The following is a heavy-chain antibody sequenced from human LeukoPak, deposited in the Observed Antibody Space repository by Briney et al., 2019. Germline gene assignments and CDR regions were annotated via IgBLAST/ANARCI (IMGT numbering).Heavy chain of an antibody. CDR2: IYYSGST. V-gene: IGHV4-39*01. J-gene: IGHJ4*02. CDR3: ARLGFDWLLSGDY. Sequence: PSETLSLTCTVSGGSISSSSYYWGWIRQPPGKGLEWIGSIYYSGSTYYNPSLKSRVTISVDTSKNQFSLKLSSVTAADTAVYYCARLGFDWLLSGDYWGQGTLVTVSS. CDR1: GGSISSSSYY. D-gene: IGHD3-9*01.